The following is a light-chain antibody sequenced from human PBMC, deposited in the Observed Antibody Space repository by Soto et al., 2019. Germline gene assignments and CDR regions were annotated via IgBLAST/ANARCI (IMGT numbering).Light chain of an antibody. CDR3: QRYNDWPLT. V-gene: IGKV3-15*01. J-gene: IGKJ1*01. CDR1: QSISRN. CDR2: GAS. Sequence: EIVMTQSPATLSVSPGERATLSCRASQSISRNLAWYQQKLGQAPRLLIYGASTRATGIPARFSGSGSGTEFTLTISSLQSEDFAVYYCQRYNDWPLTFGQGTKVEIK.